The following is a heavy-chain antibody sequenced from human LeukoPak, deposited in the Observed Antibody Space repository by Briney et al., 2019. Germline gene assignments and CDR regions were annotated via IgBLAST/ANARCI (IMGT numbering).Heavy chain of an antibody. D-gene: IGHD2-15*01. CDR2: INHRGFT. Sequence: SETLSITCAASAGSFTGYYLSLIRQRPRKGLNWIGEINHRGFTNYNPSLNSRVTISVATSKNQFSMKLSSVTAADTAIYYCAVGSCSGGSCYSDPRDDYWGQGTLVTVSS. J-gene: IGHJ4*02. CDR1: AGSFTGYY. CDR3: AVGSCSGGSCYSDPRDDY. V-gene: IGHV4-34*01.